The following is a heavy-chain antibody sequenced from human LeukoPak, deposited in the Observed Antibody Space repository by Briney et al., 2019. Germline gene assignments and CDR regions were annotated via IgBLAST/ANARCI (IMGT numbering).Heavy chain of an antibody. D-gene: IGHD3-22*01. J-gene: IGHJ4*02. V-gene: IGHV3-23*01. CDR2: ISGSGGST. CDR3: AKAPLYYYDSSGYSEPYYFDY. Sequence: GGSLRLSCAASGFTFSSYAMSLVRQAAGKGLEWVSAISGSGGSTYYADSVKGRFTISRDNSKNTLYLQMNSLRAEDTAVYYCAKAPLYYYDSSGYSEPYYFDYWGQGTLVTVSS. CDR1: GFTFSSYA.